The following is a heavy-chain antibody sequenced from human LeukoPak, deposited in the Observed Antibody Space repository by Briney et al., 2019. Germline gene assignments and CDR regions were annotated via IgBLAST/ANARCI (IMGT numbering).Heavy chain of an antibody. CDR1: GYTFTGYY. Sequence: PCKASGYTFTGYYMHWVRQAPGKGLEWVAVISYDGSNKYYADSVKGRFTISRDNSKNTLYLQMNSLRAEDTAVYYCARDPCSGGSCYRNFDYWGQGTLVTVSS. V-gene: IGHV3-30-3*01. D-gene: IGHD2-15*01. CDR3: ARDPCSGGSCYRNFDY. J-gene: IGHJ4*02. CDR2: ISYDGSNK.